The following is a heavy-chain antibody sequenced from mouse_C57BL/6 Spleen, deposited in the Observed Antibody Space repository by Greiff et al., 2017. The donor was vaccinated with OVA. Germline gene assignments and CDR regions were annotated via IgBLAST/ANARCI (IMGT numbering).Heavy chain of an antibody. D-gene: IGHD2-2*01. J-gene: IGHJ2*01. Sequence: QVQLKQPGAELVKPGASVKMSCKASGYTFTSYWITWVKQRPGQGLEWIGDIYPGSGSTNYNEKFKSKATLTVDTSSSTAYMQLSSLTSEDSAVYYCAREGGILGYDGPFDYGGQGTTLTVSS. V-gene: IGHV1-55*01. CDR1: GYTFTSYW. CDR3: AREGGILGYDGPFDY. CDR2: IYPGSGST.